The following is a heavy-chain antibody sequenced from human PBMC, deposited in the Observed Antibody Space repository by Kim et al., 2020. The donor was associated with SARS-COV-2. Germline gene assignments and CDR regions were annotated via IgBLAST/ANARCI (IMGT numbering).Heavy chain of an antibody. D-gene: IGHD2-15*01. V-gene: IGHV1-18*01. J-gene: IGHJ5*02. CDR3: ARGSIALTHNDR. Sequence: YAQKLQGRVTMTTDTSTSTAYMELRSLRSDDTAVYYCARGSIALTHNDRWGQGTLVTVSS.